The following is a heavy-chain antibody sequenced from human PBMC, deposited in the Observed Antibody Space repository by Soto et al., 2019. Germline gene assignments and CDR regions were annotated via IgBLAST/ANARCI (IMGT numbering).Heavy chain of an antibody. V-gene: IGHV1-18*01. CDR2: ISAYNGNT. CDR3: ARSFGIAAAGSSYYYYGMDV. Sequence: QVQLVQSGAEVKKPGASVKVSCKASGYTFTSYGISWVRQAPGQGLEWMGWISAYNGNTNYAQKLQGRVTMTTDTSTSSAYMELRSLRSDDTAVYYCARSFGIAAAGSSYYYYGMDVWGQGTTVTVSS. J-gene: IGHJ6*02. CDR1: GYTFTSYG. D-gene: IGHD6-13*01.